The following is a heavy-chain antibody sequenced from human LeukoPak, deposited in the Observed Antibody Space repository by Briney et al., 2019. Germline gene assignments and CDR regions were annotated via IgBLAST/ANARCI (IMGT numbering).Heavy chain of an antibody. Sequence: PSETLSLTCTVSGGSISSSSYYWGWIRQPPGKGLEWIGSIYYSGSTYYNPSLKSRVTISVDTSKNQFSLKLSSVTAADTAVYYCARVGVRGVITNWFDYWGQGTLVTVSS. J-gene: IGHJ4*02. D-gene: IGHD3-10*01. CDR2: IYYSGST. CDR1: GGSISSSSYY. V-gene: IGHV4-39*07. CDR3: ARVGVRGVITNWFDY.